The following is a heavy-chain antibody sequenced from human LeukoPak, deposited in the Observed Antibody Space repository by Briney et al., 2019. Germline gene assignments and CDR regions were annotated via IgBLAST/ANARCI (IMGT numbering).Heavy chain of an antibody. CDR3: ARVWGGSYSSDY. D-gene: IGHD1-26*01. V-gene: IGHV4-59*01. CDR1: GGSISSYY. J-gene: IGHJ4*02. CDR2: IYYSGST. Sequence: SETLSLTCTVSGGSISSYYWSWIRQPPGKGLEWIGYIYYSGSTNYNPSLKSRVTISVDTSKNQFSLRLSSVTAADTAVYYCARVWGGSYSSDYWGQGTLVTVSS.